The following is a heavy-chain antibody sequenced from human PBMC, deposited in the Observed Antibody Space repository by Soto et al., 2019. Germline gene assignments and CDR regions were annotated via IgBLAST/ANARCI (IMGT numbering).Heavy chain of an antibody. V-gene: IGHV3-48*02. J-gene: IGHJ6*02. Sequence: GGSLRLDWSASGFTFRNGGMNGVRHTPGKGLEWVSYISDSGATKHYADSVKGRFTISRDNGKDSLYLQMNSLRDEDTAVYFCARCSRNSCYSYGVDVWGQGATVTVSS. CDR2: ISDSGATK. D-gene: IGHD2-15*01. CDR3: ARCSRNSCYSYGVDV. CDR1: GFTFRNGG.